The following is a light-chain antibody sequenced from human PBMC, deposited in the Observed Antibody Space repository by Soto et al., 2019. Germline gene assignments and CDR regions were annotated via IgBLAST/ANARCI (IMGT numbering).Light chain of an antibody. CDR3: QHYNSYSEA. CDR2: KAS. Sequence: IQISQSPSTLSACVGARVTITCRASESISSWLAWYQQKPGKAPKLLIYKASTLKSGVPSRFSGSGSGTEFTLTISSLQPDDFATYYCQHYNSYSEAFGQGTKVDI. J-gene: IGKJ1*01. V-gene: IGKV1-5*03. CDR1: ESISSW.